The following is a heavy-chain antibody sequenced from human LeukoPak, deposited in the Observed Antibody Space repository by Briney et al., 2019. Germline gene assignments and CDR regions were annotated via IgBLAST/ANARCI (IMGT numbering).Heavy chain of an antibody. V-gene: IGHV3-73*01. CDR3: TRLFRRTDCSSTSCYVDWFDP. CDR2: IRSKANSYAT. J-gene: IGHJ5*02. CDR1: GFTFSGSA. D-gene: IGHD2-2*01. Sequence: PGGSLRLSCAASGFTFSGSAMNWVRQASGKGLEWVGRIRSKANSYATAYAASVKGRFTISRDDSKNTAYLQMNSLKTEDTAVYYCTRLFRRTDCSSTSCYVDWFDPWGQGTMVTVSS.